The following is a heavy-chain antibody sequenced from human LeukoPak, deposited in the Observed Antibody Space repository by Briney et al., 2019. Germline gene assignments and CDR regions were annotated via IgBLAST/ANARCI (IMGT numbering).Heavy chain of an antibody. J-gene: IGHJ4*02. CDR3: ARERGLGYLTY. V-gene: IGHV3-53*01. CDR1: GFTFSSYS. Sequence: GGSLRLSCAASGFTFSSYSMNWVRQAPWKGLEWVSVIYSGGSTYYADSVKGRFTISRDNSKNTLYLQMNSLRAEDTAVYYCARERGLGYLTYWGQGTLVTVSS. CDR2: IYSGGST. D-gene: IGHD2-15*01.